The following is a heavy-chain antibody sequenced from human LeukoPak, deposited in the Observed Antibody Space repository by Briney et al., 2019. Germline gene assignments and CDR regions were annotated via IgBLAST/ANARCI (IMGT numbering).Heavy chain of an antibody. Sequence: PGGSLRLSCAPSGFIFSNYWMNRVREAPGKGLVWVSRINSDGSSTSYADSVKGRFTISRDSAKNTLYLQMNSLRVEDTAVYYCARGYNDFWSGYIDYWGQGSLVTVSS. D-gene: IGHD3-3*01. CDR1: GFIFSNYW. CDR3: ARGYNDFWSGYIDY. V-gene: IGHV3-74*01. J-gene: IGHJ4*02. CDR2: INSDGSST.